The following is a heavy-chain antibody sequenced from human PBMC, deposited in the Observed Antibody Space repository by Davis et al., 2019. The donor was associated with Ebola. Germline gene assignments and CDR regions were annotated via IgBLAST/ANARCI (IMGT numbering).Heavy chain of an antibody. CDR2: INSDGSST. Sequence: GESLKISCAASGFTFSSYWMHWVRQAPGKGLVWVSRINSDGSSTSYADSVKGRFTISRDNAKNTLYLQMNSLRAEDTAVYYCARGEGLTGYYYGMDVWGKGTTVTVSS. J-gene: IGHJ6*04. CDR1: GFTFSSYW. V-gene: IGHV3-74*01. D-gene: IGHD3-16*01. CDR3: ARGEGLTGYYYGMDV.